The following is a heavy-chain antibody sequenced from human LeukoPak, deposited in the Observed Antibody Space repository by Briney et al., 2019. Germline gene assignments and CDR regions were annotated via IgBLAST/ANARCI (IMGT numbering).Heavy chain of an antibody. J-gene: IGHJ5*02. CDR1: GYIFTDYY. V-gene: IGHV1-2*02. Sequence: ASVTVSCKASGYIFTDYYMHWVRQAPGQGLEWMGWINPNSGGTNYPQKFQGRVTMTRDTSISTAYMELSRLKSDDTAVYYCARDRVATAPNNWFDPWGQGTLVTVSS. CDR2: INPNSGGT. D-gene: IGHD5-12*01. CDR3: ARDRVATAPNNWFDP.